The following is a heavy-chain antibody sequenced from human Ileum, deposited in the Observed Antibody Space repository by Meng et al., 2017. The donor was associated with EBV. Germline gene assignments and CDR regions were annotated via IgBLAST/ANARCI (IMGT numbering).Heavy chain of an antibody. V-gene: IGHV4-39*01. CDR3: ARGYSSGWYYFDS. J-gene: IGHJ4*02. CDR1: GCSIDRSSDN. CDR2: IYYSGPT. Sequence: LQRPASGPGLVKPSKTLSLPCTVAGCSIDRSSDNWGLIRQSPGKGLEWMGNIYYSGPTYYNPSLKSRVTISVDTSKTQFSLKLSSVTAADTAVYYCARGYSSGWYYFDSWGQGTLVTVSS. D-gene: IGHD6-19*01.